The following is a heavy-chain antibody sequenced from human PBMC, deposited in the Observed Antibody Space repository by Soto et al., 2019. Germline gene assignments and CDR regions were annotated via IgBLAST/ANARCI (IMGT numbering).Heavy chain of an antibody. CDR3: ARDILTGYYMFDP. Sequence: GGSLRLSCAASGFTFSSYSMNWVRQAPGKGLEWVSSISSSSSYIYYADSVKGRFTISRDNAKNSLYLQMSSLRAEDTAVYYCARDILTGYYMFDPWGQGTLVTVSS. CDR1: GFTFSSYS. V-gene: IGHV3-21*01. D-gene: IGHD3-9*01. J-gene: IGHJ5*02. CDR2: ISSSSSYI.